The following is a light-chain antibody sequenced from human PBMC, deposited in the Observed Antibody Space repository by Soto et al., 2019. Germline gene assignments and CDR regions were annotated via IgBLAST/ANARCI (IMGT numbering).Light chain of an antibody. Sequence: EIVLTQSPGTLSLSPGERATLSCRASQTVSSGSFLAWYQQKPGQAPRLLIYGAYTRASGIPDRISGSGSGTYFTLTISRLEPEDFAVYYCQQYGTSPFTFGPVTKVDIK. CDR2: GAY. J-gene: IGKJ3*01. CDR3: QQYGTSPFT. V-gene: IGKV3-20*01. CDR1: QTVSSGSF.